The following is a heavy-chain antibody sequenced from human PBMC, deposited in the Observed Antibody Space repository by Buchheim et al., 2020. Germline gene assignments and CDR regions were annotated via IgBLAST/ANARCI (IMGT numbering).Heavy chain of an antibody. CDR1: GFTFSSYG. CDR2: ISYDGSNK. V-gene: IGHV3-30*03. CDR3: ASEDYDRSIDY. D-gene: IGHD3-22*01. J-gene: IGHJ4*02. Sequence: QVQLVESGGGVVQPGRSLRLSCAASGFTFSSYGMHWVRQAPGKGLEWVAVISYDGSNKYYADSVEGRFTISRDNSKNTLYLQMNSLRAEDTAVYYCASEDYDRSIDYWGQGTL.